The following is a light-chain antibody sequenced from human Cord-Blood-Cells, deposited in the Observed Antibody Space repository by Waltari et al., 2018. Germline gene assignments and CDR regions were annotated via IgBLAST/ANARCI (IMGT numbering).Light chain of an antibody. V-gene: IGLV2-14*01. Sequence: QPALTQPAYVSGSPGQSITISCTGPSSDVGGYNYVSWYQQHPGKAPKLMIYDVSNRPSGVSNRFSGSKSGNTASLTISGLQAEDEADYYCSSYTSSSTLVFGTGTKVTVL. J-gene: IGLJ1*01. CDR2: DVS. CDR1: SSDVGGYNY. CDR3: SSYTSSSTLV.